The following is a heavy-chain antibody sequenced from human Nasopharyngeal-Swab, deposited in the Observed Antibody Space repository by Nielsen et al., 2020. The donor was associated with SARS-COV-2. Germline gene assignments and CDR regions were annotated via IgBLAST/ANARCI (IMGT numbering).Heavy chain of an antibody. D-gene: IGHD2-2*01. Sequence: GRSLRLSWAAASFTVSSNYMSWVRQAPGKGLEWVSVIYSGGSTYYADSVRGRFTISRDNSKNTLYLQMNSLRAEDTAVYYCARVPCSSTSCYVGGYGMDVWGQGTTVTVSS. CDR3: ARVPCSSTSCYVGGYGMDV. CDR2: IYSGGST. CDR1: SFTVSSNY. J-gene: IGHJ6*02. V-gene: IGHV3-53*01.